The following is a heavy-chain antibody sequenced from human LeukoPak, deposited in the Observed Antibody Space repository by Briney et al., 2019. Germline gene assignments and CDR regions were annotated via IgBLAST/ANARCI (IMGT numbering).Heavy chain of an antibody. CDR3: ARIGLERRDRYYYGMDV. D-gene: IGHD1-1*01. J-gene: IGHJ6*02. CDR2: TYYSGST. V-gene: IGHV4-59*01. Sequence: SETLSLTCTVSGGSISSYYWSWIRQPPGKGLEWIGYTYYSGSTNYNPSLKSRVTISVDTSKNQFSLKLSSVTAADTAVYYCARIGLERRDRYYYGMDVWGQGTTVTVSS. CDR1: GGSISSYY.